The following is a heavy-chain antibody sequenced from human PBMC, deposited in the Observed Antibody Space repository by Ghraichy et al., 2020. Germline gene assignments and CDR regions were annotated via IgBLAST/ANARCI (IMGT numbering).Heavy chain of an antibody. CDR1: GFTFSSYS. Sequence: GGSLRLSCAASGFTFSSYSMNWVRQAPGKGLEWVSSISDSSDTIYYADSVKGRFTISRDNAKNSLDLQMNSLRAEDTAVYYCAADSTLPRYYGSGSYVTFLCADSVYGRFTDSRNSGLTSLGVKTNSLRAVETAVYYCADAAAFYRYYGTGGDVDFDIWDQGTMVTVSS. V-gene: IGHV3-21*04. D-gene: IGHD3-10*01. CDR2: ISDSSDTI. J-gene: IGHJ3*02. CDR3: AADSTLPRYYGSGSYVTFLCADSVYGRFTDSRNSGLTSLGVKTNSLRAVETAVYYCADAAAFYRYYGTGGDVDFDI.